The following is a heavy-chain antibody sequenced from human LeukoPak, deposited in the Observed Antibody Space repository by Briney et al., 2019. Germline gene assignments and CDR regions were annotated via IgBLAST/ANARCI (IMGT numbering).Heavy chain of an antibody. CDR1: GFTFSSYW. D-gene: IGHD3-3*01. J-gene: IGHJ5*02. CDR3: ARGGITIFGVVTS. Sequence: GGSLRLSCAASGFTFSSYWMNWVRQAPGKGLEWVSYISSSSTTIYYADSVKGRFTISRDNAKNSLYLQMNSLRAEDTAVYYCARGGITIFGVVTSWGQGTLVTVSS. CDR2: ISSSSTTI. V-gene: IGHV3-48*01.